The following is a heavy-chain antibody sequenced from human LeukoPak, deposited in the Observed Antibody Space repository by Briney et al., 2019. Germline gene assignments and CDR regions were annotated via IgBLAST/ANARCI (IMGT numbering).Heavy chain of an antibody. Sequence: SETLSLTCAVSGGSMNDYYWTWIRQPPGEGLKWIGYIHYSGSTHYSPSLRSRVTMSLDTSKTHFSLSLSSVTVADTAIYYCARHSDDAFDIWGHGIMVTVSS. J-gene: IGHJ3*02. D-gene: IGHD6-25*01. CDR2: IHYSGST. CDR1: GGSMNDYY. CDR3: ARHSDDAFDI. V-gene: IGHV4-59*08.